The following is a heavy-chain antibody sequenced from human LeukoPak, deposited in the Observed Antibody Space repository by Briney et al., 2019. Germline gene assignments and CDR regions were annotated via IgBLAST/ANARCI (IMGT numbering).Heavy chain of an antibody. D-gene: IGHD3-22*01. Sequence: SETLSLTCTASGGSISSYYWSWIRQPPGKGLDWIGYVYYSGSSNYNPSLKSRVTISVDTSKNQFSLKLSSVTAADTAVYYCARHYDSSGYWYYFDYWGQGALVTVSS. J-gene: IGHJ4*02. CDR2: VYYSGSS. CDR3: ARHYDSSGYWYYFDY. V-gene: IGHV4-59*08. CDR1: GGSISSYY.